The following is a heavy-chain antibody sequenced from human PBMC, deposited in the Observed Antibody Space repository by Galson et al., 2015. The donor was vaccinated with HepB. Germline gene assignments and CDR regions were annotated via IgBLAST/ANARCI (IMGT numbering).Heavy chain of an antibody. CDR1: GFTFSDNY. Sequence: SLRLSCAASGFTFSDNYMTWIRQAPGKGLEWVSHISSSSFTIYYADSVKGRFTISRDNAKNSLYLQMNSLRAEDTAIYYCARDGYSVDYWGQGTLVTVSS. V-gene: IGHV3-11*01. CDR2: ISSSSFTI. J-gene: IGHJ4*02. D-gene: IGHD2-15*01. CDR3: ARDGYSVDY.